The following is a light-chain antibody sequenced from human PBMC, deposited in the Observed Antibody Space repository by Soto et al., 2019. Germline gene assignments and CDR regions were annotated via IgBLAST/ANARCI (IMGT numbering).Light chain of an antibody. CDR1: QSVSSN. CDR3: QQYNNWPYT. J-gene: IGKJ2*01. CDR2: AAS. Sequence: EIVMTQSPATLSVSPGERATLSCRASQSVSSNLAWYQQKPGQGPRLLIYAASTRATGIPARFSGSGSGTEFTLTISSLQSEDFAVYRCQQYNNWPYTFGQGTKLEMK. V-gene: IGKV3-15*01.